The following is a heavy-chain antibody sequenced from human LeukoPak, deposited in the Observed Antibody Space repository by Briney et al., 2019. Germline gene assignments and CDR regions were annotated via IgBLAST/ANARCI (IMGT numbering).Heavy chain of an antibody. J-gene: IGHJ4*02. D-gene: IGHD3-10*01. CDR1: GHTLSELS. CDR2: FEPEDGKI. V-gene: IGHV1-24*01. CDR3: AGLYGSGSFDY. Sequence: ASVKVSCKVSGHTLSELSMHWVRQAPGKGLEWMGGFEPEDGKIISAQKFQGRVTMTEDTSTDTAYMELSRLTSEDTAIYYCAGLYGSGSFDYWGQGTLVTVSS.